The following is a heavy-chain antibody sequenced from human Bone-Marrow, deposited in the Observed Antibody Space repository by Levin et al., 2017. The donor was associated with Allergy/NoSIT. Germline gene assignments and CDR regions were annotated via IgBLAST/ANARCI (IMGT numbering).Heavy chain of an antibody. CDR3: ARGRREAVWTKSILNYFYYGMGV. Sequence: SETLSLTCAVSGGSFSDYVWIWIRQSPGKGPEWIGQINHSGFTDYNPSLKSRVTISLDTPKSQFSLRLRSVTAADAAKYYCARGRREAVWTKSILNYFYYGMGVWGQGTT. CDR2: INHSGFT. CDR1: GGSFSDYV. J-gene: IGHJ6*02. D-gene: IGHD1/OR15-1a*01. V-gene: IGHV4-34*01.